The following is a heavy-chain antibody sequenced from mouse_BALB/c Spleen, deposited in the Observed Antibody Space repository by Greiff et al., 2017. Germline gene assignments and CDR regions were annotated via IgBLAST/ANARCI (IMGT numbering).Heavy chain of an antibody. V-gene: IGHV1-87*01. CDR3: AGGNYVLYAMDY. D-gene: IGHD2-1*01. J-gene: IGHJ4*01. CDR1: GYTFTSYW. CDR2: IYPGDGDT. Sequence: QVQLQQSGAELARPGASVKLSCKASGYTFTSYWMQWVKQRPGQGLEWIGAIYPGDGDTRYTQKFKGKATLTADKSSSTAYMQLSSLASEDSAVYYCAGGNYVLYAMDYWGQGTSVTVSS.